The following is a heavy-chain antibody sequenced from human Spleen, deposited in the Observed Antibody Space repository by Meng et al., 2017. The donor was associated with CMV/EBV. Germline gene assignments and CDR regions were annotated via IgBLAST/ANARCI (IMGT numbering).Heavy chain of an antibody. V-gene: IGHV1-46*01. CDR3: ARGTAMVSRYFDY. Sequence: QVQRVQSGPEVKKPGAAVKVSCKASGYPFTGYSLHGVRQAPGQGLEWMGIINPSGGSTSYAQKFQGRVTMTRDTSTSTVYMELSSLRSEDTAVYYCARGTAMVSRYFDYWGQGTLVTVSS. D-gene: IGHD5-18*01. CDR1: GYPFTGYS. J-gene: IGHJ4*02. CDR2: INPSGGST.